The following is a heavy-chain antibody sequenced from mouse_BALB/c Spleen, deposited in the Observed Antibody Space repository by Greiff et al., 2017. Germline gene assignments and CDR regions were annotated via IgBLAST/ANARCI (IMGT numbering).Heavy chain of an antibody. CDR2: ISSGGST. J-gene: IGHJ3*01. CDR1: GFTFSSYA. CDR3: ARSLLHSY. V-gene: IGHV5-6-5*01. Sequence: EVKLVESGGGLVKPGGSLKLSCAASGFTFSSYAMSWVRQTPEKRLEWVASISSGGSTYYPDSVKGRFTISRDNARNILYLQMSSLRSEDTAMYYCARSLLHSYWGQGTLVTVSA. D-gene: IGHD6-5*01.